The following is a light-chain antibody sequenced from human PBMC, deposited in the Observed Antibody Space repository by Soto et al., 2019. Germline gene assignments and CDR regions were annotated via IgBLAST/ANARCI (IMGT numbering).Light chain of an antibody. CDR3: QQRSNWPPLT. V-gene: IGKV3-11*01. CDR2: DAS. CDR1: QRVSSY. J-gene: IGKJ4*01. Sequence: IVLTQAPATLSLSPGERATLSCRASQRVSSYLAWYQQKPCQAPRLLIYDASNRATAIPARFSGSGSGTDFTLPISSLEPEDFAVYYCQQRSNWPPLTFGGGTKVEIK.